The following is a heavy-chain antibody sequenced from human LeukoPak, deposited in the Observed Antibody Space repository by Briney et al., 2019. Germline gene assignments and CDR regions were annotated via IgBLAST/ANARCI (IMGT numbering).Heavy chain of an antibody. V-gene: IGHV3-23*01. CDR1: GFTFSNYV. J-gene: IGHJ4*02. CDR3: AKGGGARYCSSTSCFYFDY. Sequence: GGSLRLSCAASGFTFSNYVMSWVRQAPGKGLEWVSSLSGGGSSTYYADPVQGRFTISRDNSKNALYLQMNSLRAEDTAVYYCAKGGGARYCSSTSCFYFDYWGQGTLVTVSS. CDR2: LSGGGSST. D-gene: IGHD2-2*01.